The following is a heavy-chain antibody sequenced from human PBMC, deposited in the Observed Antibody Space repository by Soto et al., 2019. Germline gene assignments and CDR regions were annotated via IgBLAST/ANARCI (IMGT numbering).Heavy chain of an antibody. D-gene: IGHD5-18*01. CDR1: RGTFSSYA. Sequence: SGEVSCKACRGTFSSYAISLVRQAPGQGLEWMGGIIPIFGTANYAQKFQGRVTMTADKSTSTAYMELSSLRSEDTAVYYCAAITAMVDYWGQGTLVTVSS. CDR2: IIPIFGTA. CDR3: AAITAMVDY. J-gene: IGHJ4*02. V-gene: IGHV1-69*06.